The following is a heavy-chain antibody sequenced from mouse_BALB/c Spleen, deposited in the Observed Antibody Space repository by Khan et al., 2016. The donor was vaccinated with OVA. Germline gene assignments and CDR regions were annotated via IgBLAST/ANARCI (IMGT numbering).Heavy chain of an antibody. D-gene: IGHD2-4*01. CDR2: IWSGGST. V-gene: IGHV2-2*02. J-gene: IGHJ3*01. Sequence: QVQLKESGPGLVQPSQSLSITCTVSGFSLTTYGVHWVRQSPGKGLEWLGLIWSGGSTDYHAAFISRLSISKDNSKSQVFFKMNSLQVNDTAIYYCARNYDYDEGLDYWGQGTLVTVSA. CDR3: ARNYDYDEGLDY. CDR1: GFSLTTYG.